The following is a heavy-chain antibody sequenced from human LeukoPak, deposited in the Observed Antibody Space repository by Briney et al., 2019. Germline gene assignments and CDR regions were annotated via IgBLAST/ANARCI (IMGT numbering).Heavy chain of an antibody. CDR3: ARFPLYYYGSGSLNAYYFGY. V-gene: IGHV4-34*01. CDR2: INHSGST. CDR1: GGSFSGYY. J-gene: IGHJ4*02. D-gene: IGHD3-10*01. Sequence: SETLSLTCAVYGGSFSGYYWSWIRQPPGKGLEWIGEINHSGSTNYNPSLKSRVTISVDTSKNQFSLKLSSVTAADTAVYYCARFPLYYYGSGSLNAYYFGYWGQGTLVTVSS.